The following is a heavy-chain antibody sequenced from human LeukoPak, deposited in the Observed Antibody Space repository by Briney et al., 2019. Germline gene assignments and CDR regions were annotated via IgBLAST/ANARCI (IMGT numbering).Heavy chain of an antibody. CDR3: AGDLAVAGTVAALGY. CDR2: LYPTGSA. Sequence: SETLSLTCTVSGGSISSYYWSWIRQPAGKGLEWIGRLYPTGSADYNPSLTSRVALSVDTSKNQFSLNLDSVTAADTAVYYCAGDLAVAGTVAALGYWGQGTQVTVSS. D-gene: IGHD6-19*01. V-gene: IGHV4-4*07. J-gene: IGHJ4*02. CDR1: GGSISSYY.